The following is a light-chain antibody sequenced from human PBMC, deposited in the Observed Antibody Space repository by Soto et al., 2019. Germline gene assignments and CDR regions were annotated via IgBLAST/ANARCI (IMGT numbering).Light chain of an antibody. CDR3: AAWDDSLNGQVV. CDR1: SPNIGSNT. J-gene: IGLJ2*01. V-gene: IGLV1-44*01. CDR2: SNN. Sequence: QAVVTQPPSASGTPGQRVTISCSGSSPNIGSNTVNWYQQLPGTAPKLVMYSNNQRPSGVPDRFSGSKSGTSASLAISGLQPDDEADYYCAAWDDSLNGQVVFGGGTKLTVL.